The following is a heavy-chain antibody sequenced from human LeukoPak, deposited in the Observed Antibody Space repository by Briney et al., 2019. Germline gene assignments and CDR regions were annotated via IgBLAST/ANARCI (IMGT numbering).Heavy chain of an antibody. Sequence: ASVKVSCNASGYTFTGYYMHWVRQAPGQGLEWMGWINPNSGGTNYAQKFQGRVTMTRDTSISTAYMELSRLRSDDTAVYYCARGRLGYCSSTSCLDAFDIWGQGTMVTVSS. V-gene: IGHV1-2*02. CDR2: INPNSGGT. D-gene: IGHD2-2*01. J-gene: IGHJ3*02. CDR3: ARGRLGYCSSTSCLDAFDI. CDR1: GYTFTGYY.